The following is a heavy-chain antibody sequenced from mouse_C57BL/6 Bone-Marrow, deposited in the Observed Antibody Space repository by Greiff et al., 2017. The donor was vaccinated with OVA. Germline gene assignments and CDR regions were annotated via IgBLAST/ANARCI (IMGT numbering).Heavy chain of an antibody. Sequence: VQVVESGAELVRPGASVTLSCKASGYTFTDYEMHWVKQTPVHGLEWIGAIDPETGGTAYNQKFKGKAILTADKSSSTAYMELRSLTSEDSAVYYCTRIGGNSWYFDVWGTGTTVTVSS. CDR3: TRIGGNSWYFDV. CDR2: IDPETGGT. J-gene: IGHJ1*03. CDR1: GYTFTDYE. D-gene: IGHD2-1*01. V-gene: IGHV1-15*01.